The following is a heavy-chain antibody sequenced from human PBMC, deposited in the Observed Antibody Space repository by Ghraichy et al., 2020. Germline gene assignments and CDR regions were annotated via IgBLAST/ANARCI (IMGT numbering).Heavy chain of an antibody. D-gene: IGHD4-11*01. CDR3: ARDYTH. CDR2: ITHSGRT. J-gene: IGHJ4*02. CDR1: GGSFSGYY. V-gene: IGHV4-34*01. Sequence: SETLSLTCAVYGGSFSGYYWIWIRQTPGKGLEWIGEITHSGRTNYNPSLKSRVTISADTSRNHLSLKLSSVTAADTAVYYCARDYTHWGQGTLVTVSS.